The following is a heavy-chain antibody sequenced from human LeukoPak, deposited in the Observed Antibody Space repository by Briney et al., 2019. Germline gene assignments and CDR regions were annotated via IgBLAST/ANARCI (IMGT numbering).Heavy chain of an antibody. V-gene: IGHV4-30-4*01. D-gene: IGHD4-23*01. Sequence: SETLSLTCTVSGGSISSGDYYWSWIRQPPGKGLEWIGYIYYSGSTYYNPSLKSRVTISVDTSKNQFSLKLTSVTAADTAVYYCAREIATSGGNSRALDYWGQGTLVTVSS. J-gene: IGHJ4*02. CDR1: GGSISSGDYY. CDR2: IYYSGST. CDR3: AREIATSGGNSRALDY.